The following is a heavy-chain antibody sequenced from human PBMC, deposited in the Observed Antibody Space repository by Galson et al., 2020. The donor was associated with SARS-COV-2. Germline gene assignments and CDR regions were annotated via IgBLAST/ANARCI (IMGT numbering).Heavy chain of an antibody. CDR2: IYHSGST. Sequence: SETLSLICAVSGGSISSSNWWSWVRQPPGKGLEWIGEIYHSGSTNYNPSLKSRVTISVDKSKNQFSLKLSSVTAADTAVYYCARDLVVVVVATLSRWFDPWGQGTLVTVSS. D-gene: IGHD2-15*01. CDR3: ARDLVVVVVATLSRWFDP. J-gene: IGHJ5*02. CDR1: GGSISSSNW. V-gene: IGHV4-4*02.